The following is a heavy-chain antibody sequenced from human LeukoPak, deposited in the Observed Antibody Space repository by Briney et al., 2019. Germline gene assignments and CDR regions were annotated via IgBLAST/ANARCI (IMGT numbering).Heavy chain of an antibody. CDR1: GGSISSYY. J-gene: IGHJ6*03. CDR3: ARYNYGSGSYYYYYMDV. Sequence: SETLSLTCTVSGGSISSYYWSWIRQPPGKGLEWIGYIYYSGSTNYNPSLKSRVTISVDTSKNQFSLKLSSVTAADTAVYYCARYNYGSGSYYYYYMDVWGKGTTVTISS. D-gene: IGHD3-10*01. CDR2: IYYSGST. V-gene: IGHV4-59*01.